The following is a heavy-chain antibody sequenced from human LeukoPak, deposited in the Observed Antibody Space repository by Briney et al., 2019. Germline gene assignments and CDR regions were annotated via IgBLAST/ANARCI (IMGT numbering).Heavy chain of an antibody. CDR2: INAGNGNT. CDR1: GYTFTSYA. D-gene: IGHD3-22*01. V-gene: IGHV1-3*01. Sequence: ASVKVSCKASGYTFTSYAMHWVRQAPGQRLEWMGWINAGNGNTKYSQKFQGRVTITGDTSASTAYMELSSLRSEDTALYYCARSVAYYYDSSGYPDYWGQGTLVTVSS. CDR3: ARSVAYYYDSSGYPDY. J-gene: IGHJ4*02.